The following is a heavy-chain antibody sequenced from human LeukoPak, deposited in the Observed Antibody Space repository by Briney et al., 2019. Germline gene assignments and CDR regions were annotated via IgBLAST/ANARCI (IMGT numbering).Heavy chain of an antibody. V-gene: IGHV1-8*01. CDR2: MNPNSGNT. D-gene: IGHD3-10*01. CDR1: GYTFTSYD. CDR3: ARVHRVRGVPNLGY. Sequence: ASVKVSCKASGYTFTSYDINWVRQATGQGLEWMGWMNPNSGNTGYAQKFQGRVTMTWNTSISTAYMELSSLRSEDTAVYYCARVHRVRGVPNLGYWGQGTLVTVSS. J-gene: IGHJ4*02.